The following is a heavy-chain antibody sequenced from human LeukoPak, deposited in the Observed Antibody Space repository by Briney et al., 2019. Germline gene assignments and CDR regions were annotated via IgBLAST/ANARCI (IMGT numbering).Heavy chain of an antibody. CDR3: AKGMTTVTTNAFDI. CDR2: INTDGSST. CDR1: GFTFSSYW. Sequence: RPGGSLRLSCAASGFTFSSYWMHWVRQAPGKGLVWVSRINTDGSSTSYADSVKGRFTISRDNAKNSLYLQMNSLRAEDTALYYCAKGMTTVTTNAFDIWGQGTMVTVSS. D-gene: IGHD4-17*01. J-gene: IGHJ3*02. V-gene: IGHV3-74*01.